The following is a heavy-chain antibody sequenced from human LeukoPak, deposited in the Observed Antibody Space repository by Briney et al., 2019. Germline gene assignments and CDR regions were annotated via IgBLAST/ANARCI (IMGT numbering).Heavy chain of an antibody. Sequence: GGSLRLSCAASGFTVSSNYMSWVRQAPGKGLEWVSVIYSGGSTYYADSVKGRFTISRDNSKNTLYLQMNSLRAEDTAVYYCARGVTKRLIDYWGQGTLVTVSS. V-gene: IGHV3-53*01. CDR3: ARGVTKRLIDY. CDR2: IYSGGST. J-gene: IGHJ4*02. CDR1: GFTVSSNY. D-gene: IGHD4-11*01.